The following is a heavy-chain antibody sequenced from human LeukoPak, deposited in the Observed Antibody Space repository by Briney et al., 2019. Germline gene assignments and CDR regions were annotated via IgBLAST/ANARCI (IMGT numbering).Heavy chain of an antibody. J-gene: IGHJ4*02. CDR3: AGERGVGELLEGD. Sequence: SVKVSCKASGGTFSSYAISWVRQAPGQGLEWMGRIIPILGIANYAQKFQGRVTITADKSTSTAYMELSSLRSEDTAVYYCAGERGVGELLEGDWGQGTLVTVSS. D-gene: IGHD1-26*01. CDR1: GGTFSSYA. V-gene: IGHV1-69*04. CDR2: IIPILGIA.